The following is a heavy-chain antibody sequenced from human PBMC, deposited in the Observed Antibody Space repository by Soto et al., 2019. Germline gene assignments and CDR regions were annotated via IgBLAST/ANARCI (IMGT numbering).Heavy chain of an antibody. V-gene: IGHV3-23*01. CDR2: ISGNGADT. Sequence: LRLSCAASGFTFSRTAMRWVRQAPGKGLEWVSAISGNGADTYYADSVKDRFTISRDNSKNTLYLEMDSLRAEDTAVYYCAKVVLTYYYMDVWGEGTTVTVSS. CDR3: AKVVLTYYYMDV. J-gene: IGHJ6*03. CDR1: GFTFSRTA. D-gene: IGHD3-16*02.